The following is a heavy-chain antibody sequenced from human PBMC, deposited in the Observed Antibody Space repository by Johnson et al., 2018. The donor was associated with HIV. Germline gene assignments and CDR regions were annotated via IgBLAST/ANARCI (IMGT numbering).Heavy chain of an antibody. CDR1: GFTFSDHY. CDR2: LYSGGST. D-gene: IGHD1-26*01. Sequence: EVQVVESGGGLVQPGGSLRLSCAASGFTFSDHYMDWVRQAPGKGLEWVSTLYSGGSTYYADSVKGRFTISRDNSKNTLYLQMNSLRAEDTAVYYCAVGAADAFDIWGQGTMVTVSS. J-gene: IGHJ3*02. CDR3: AVGAADAFDI. V-gene: IGHV3-66*01.